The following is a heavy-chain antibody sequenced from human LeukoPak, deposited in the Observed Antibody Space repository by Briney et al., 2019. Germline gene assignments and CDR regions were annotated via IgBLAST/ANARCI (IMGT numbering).Heavy chain of an antibody. D-gene: IGHD5-24*01. J-gene: IGHJ4*02. CDR3: ARVGGWLPHFDY. CDR2: INYSGST. Sequence: SETLSLTCTVSGDSISSYYWSWIRQPPGKGLEWIGSINYSGSTIYNPSLKSRLTISVDTSKNQLSLKLRSVTAADTAVYYCARVGGWLPHFDYWGQGILVTVSS. V-gene: IGHV4-59*01. CDR1: GDSISSYY.